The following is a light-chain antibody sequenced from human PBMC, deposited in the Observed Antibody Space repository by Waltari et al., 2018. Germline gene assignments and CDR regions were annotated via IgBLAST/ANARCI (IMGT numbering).Light chain of an antibody. CDR1: QRINTW. V-gene: IGKV1-5*01. CDR3: QQYYRYYT. CDR2: DVS. J-gene: IGKJ2*01. Sequence: IQMTQSPSALSASVGDRVTTTCRASQRINTWMAWYQQRPGKAPKVLIYDVSTLESGVPSRFSGSGSGTEFTLAINNLQPEDFATYYCQQYYRYYTFGQGTKLEIK.